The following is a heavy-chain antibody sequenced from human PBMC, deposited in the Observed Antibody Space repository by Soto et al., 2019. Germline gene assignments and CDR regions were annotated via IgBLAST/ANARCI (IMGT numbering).Heavy chain of an antibody. D-gene: IGHD4-17*01. CDR3: AKESMPQHYADTLDY. CDR2: FSAGGRA. CDR1: GFSFSSYA. J-gene: IGHJ4*02. V-gene: IGHV3-23*01. Sequence: QLLESGGGLVQPGGSLRLSCEASGFSFSSYALSWVRQAPGKGLEWVSTFSAGGRAYYADSVKGRFTIAKDTSKNTLRLQASSLRAEDTAVYYCAKESMPQHYADTLDYWGQGTRVTVSS.